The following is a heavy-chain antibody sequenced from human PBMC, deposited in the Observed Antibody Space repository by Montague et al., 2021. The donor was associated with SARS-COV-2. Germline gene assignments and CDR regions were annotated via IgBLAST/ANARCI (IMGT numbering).Heavy chain of an antibody. CDR1: GDSVSRSY. V-gene: IGHV4-59*08. CDR2: IYYYGSV. D-gene: IGHD3-10*01. J-gene: IGHJ4*02. Sequence: SXTLSLTCTVAGDSVSRSYWNWIRQSPGKGLEWIGNIYYYGSVNYSPSLKSRLSISLDTSKNQLSLTLTSVTAADTATYYCARQITMVREPFDSWGQGTLVLVSS. CDR3: ARQITMVREPFDS.